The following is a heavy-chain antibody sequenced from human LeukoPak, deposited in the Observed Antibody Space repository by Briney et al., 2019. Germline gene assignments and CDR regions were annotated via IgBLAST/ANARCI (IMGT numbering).Heavy chain of an antibody. V-gene: IGHV4-59*12. Sequence: PSETLSLTCTVSGGSISNYYWSWIRQPPGKGLEWIGYIYYSGSTNYNPSLRSRITISVDTSKNQFSLKLSSVTAADTAVYYCARRLAVGATLGYWGQGTLVTVSS. CDR1: GGSISNYY. CDR3: ARRLAVGATLGY. J-gene: IGHJ4*02. D-gene: IGHD1-26*01. CDR2: IYYSGST.